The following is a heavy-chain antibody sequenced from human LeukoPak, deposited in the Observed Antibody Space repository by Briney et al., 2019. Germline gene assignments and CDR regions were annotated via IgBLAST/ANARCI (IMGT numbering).Heavy chain of an antibody. J-gene: IGHJ5*02. Sequence: SETLSLTCTVSGGSISSYYWSWIRQPPGQGLEWIGYIYYSGSTNYNPSLKSRVTISVDTSKNQFSLKLSSVTAADTAVYYCARDVAPAAMADNWFDPWGQGTLVTVSS. CDR3: ARDVAPAAMADNWFDP. D-gene: IGHD2-2*01. V-gene: IGHV4-59*01. CDR2: IYYSGST. CDR1: GGSISSYY.